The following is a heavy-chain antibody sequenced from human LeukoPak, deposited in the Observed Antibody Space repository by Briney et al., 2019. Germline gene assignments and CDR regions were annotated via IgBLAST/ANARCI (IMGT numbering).Heavy chain of an antibody. J-gene: IGHJ4*02. V-gene: IGHV3-33*01. D-gene: IGHD4-17*01. CDR3: ARERYGDYYFDY. Sequence: GGSVRLSCAASGFTFSGYGMHWVRQAPGKGLEWVAVIWYDGSNKYYADSVKGRFTISRDNSKNTLYLQMNSLRAEDTAVYYCARERYGDYYFDYWGQGTLVTVSS. CDR1: GFTFSGYG. CDR2: IWYDGSNK.